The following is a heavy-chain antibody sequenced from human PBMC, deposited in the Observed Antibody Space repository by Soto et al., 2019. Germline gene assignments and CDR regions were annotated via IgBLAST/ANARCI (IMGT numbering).Heavy chain of an antibody. CDR3: ARWWFGEFFDY. Sequence: PSGTLSLTCTFSCGSISSGDYYWSWIRQPPGKGLEWIGFIYYSGSTYYNPSLKSRVTISVDTSKNQFSLKLSSVTAADTAVYYCARWWFGEFFDYWGQGTLVTVSS. CDR2: IYYSGST. V-gene: IGHV4-30-4*01. J-gene: IGHJ4*02. CDR1: CGSISSGDYY. D-gene: IGHD3-10*01.